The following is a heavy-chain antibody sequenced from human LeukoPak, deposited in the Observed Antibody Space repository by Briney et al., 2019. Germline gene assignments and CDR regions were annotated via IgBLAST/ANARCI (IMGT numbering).Heavy chain of an antibody. J-gene: IGHJ4*02. D-gene: IGHD3-9*01. CDR3: ARDLAYYDILTGYYTPSTFDY. CDR1: GGSISSSSYY. Sequence: PSETLSLTCTVSGGSISSSSYYWGWIRQPPGKGLEWIGSIYYSGSTYYNPSLKSRVTISVDTSKNQFSLKLSSVTAADTAVYYCARDLAYYDILTGYYTPSTFDYWGQGTLVTVSS. CDR2: IYYSGST. V-gene: IGHV4-39*07.